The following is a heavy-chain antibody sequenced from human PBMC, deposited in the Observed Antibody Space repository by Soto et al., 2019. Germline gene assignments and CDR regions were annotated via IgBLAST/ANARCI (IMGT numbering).Heavy chain of an antibody. D-gene: IGHD3-3*01. V-gene: IGHV1-24*01. CDR2: FDPEDGET. Sequence: ASVKVSCKVSGYTLTELSMHWVRQAPGKGLEWMGGFDPEDGETIYAQKIQGRDTMTEDTSTDTAYMELSSLRSEDTAVYYCATDLSNDFPPWGQGTLVTVSS. CDR1: GYTLTELS. CDR3: ATDLSNDFPP. J-gene: IGHJ5*02.